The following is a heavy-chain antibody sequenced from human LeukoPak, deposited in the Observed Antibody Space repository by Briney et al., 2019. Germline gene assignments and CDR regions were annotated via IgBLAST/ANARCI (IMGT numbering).Heavy chain of an antibody. Sequence: PSGTLSLTCAVSGGSISSSNWWSWVRQPPGKGLEWIGEIYHSGSTNYNPSLKSRATISVDKSKNQFSLKLSSVTAADTAVYYCARREQLNWFDPWGQGTLVTVSS. CDR1: GGSISSSNW. V-gene: IGHV4-4*02. J-gene: IGHJ5*02. CDR2: IYHSGST. CDR3: ARREQLNWFDP. D-gene: IGHD6-13*01.